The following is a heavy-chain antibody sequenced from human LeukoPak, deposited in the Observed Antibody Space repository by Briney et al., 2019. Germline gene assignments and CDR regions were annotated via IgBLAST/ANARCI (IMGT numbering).Heavy chain of an antibody. CDR1: GFTFSRYS. Sequence: GGSLRLSCAASGFTFSRYSMNWVRQAPGKGLEWVSSISSRSSYIYYADSVKGRLTISRDNAKNSLYLQMNSLRAEDTAVYYCARDAAYGYDRFDYWGQGTQVTVSS. CDR2: ISSRSSYI. D-gene: IGHD5-18*01. J-gene: IGHJ4*02. V-gene: IGHV3-21*01. CDR3: ARDAAYGYDRFDY.